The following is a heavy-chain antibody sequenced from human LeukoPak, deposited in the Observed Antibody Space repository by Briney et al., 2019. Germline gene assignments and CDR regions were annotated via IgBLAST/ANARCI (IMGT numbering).Heavy chain of an antibody. D-gene: IGHD6-19*01. CDR2: ISAYNGNT. CDR3: AREEGLTYPFDY. CDR1: GYTFTSYD. V-gene: IGHV1-18*01. Sequence: ASVKVSCKASGYTFTSYDINWVRQAPGQGLEWMGWISAYNGNTNYAQKLQGRVTMTTDTSTSTAYMQLRSLRSDATAVSYCAREEGLTYPFDYWGQGTLVTVSS. J-gene: IGHJ4*02.